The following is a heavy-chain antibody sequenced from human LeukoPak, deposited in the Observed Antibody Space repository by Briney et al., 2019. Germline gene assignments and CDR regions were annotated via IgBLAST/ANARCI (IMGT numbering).Heavy chain of an antibody. Sequence: ASVKVSCTASGYTSTSYYMHWVRQAPGQGLEWMGIINPSGGSTSYAQKFQGRVTMTRDTSTSTVYMELSSLRSEDTAVYYCARDQEGRYYFDYWGQGTLVTVSS. CDR3: ARDQEGRYYFDY. J-gene: IGHJ4*02. D-gene: IGHD4-17*01. CDR2: INPSGGST. CDR1: GYTSTSYY. V-gene: IGHV1-46*01.